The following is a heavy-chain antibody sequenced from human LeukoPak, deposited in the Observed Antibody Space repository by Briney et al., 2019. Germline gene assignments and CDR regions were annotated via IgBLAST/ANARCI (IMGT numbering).Heavy chain of an antibody. D-gene: IGHD1-26*01. CDR3: ARALNIVGATYDY. J-gene: IGHJ4*02. V-gene: IGHV1-46*01. Sequence: GASVKVSCKASGYSFTEHYIYWVRQAPGQGLEWMGIINPSGGSTSYAQKFQGRVTMTRDTSTSTVYMELSSLRSGDTAVYYCARALNIVGATYDYWGQGTLVTVSS. CDR1: GYSFTEHY. CDR2: INPSGGST.